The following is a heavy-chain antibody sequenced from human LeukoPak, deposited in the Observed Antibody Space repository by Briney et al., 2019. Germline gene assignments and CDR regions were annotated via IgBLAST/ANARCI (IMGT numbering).Heavy chain of an antibody. CDR3: AREYDFWSGYYTGFDY. V-gene: IGHV4-34*01. CDR2: INHSGST. J-gene: IGHJ4*02. Sequence: PSETLSLTCAVYGGSFSGYYWSWIRQPPGKGLEWIGEINHSGSTNYNPSLKSRVTISVDTSKNQFSLKLSSVTAADTAVYYCAREYDFWSGYYTGFDYWGQGTLVTVSS. CDR1: GGSFSGYY. D-gene: IGHD3-3*01.